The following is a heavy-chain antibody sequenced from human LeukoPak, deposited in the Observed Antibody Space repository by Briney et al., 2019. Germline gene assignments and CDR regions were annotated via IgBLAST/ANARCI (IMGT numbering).Heavy chain of an antibody. CDR1: GGTFSSYA. D-gene: IGHD3-22*01. Sequence: GSSVKVSCKASGGTFSSYAISWVRQAPGQGLEWMGRIIPILCIANYAQKFQGRVTITADKSTSTAYMELSSLRSEDTAVYYCASRGYKVYDSSGYYGYWGQGTLVTVSS. V-gene: IGHV1-69*04. CDR3: ASRGYKVYDSSGYYGY. CDR2: IIPILCIA. J-gene: IGHJ4*02.